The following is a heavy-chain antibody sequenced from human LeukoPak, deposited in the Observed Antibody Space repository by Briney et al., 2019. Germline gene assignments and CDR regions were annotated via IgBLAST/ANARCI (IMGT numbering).Heavy chain of an antibody. D-gene: IGHD3-9*01. V-gene: IGHV3-9*03. CDR3: AKGQGEGRLGLDAFDI. J-gene: IGHJ3*02. CDR2: ISWNSGSI. CDR1: GFTFDDYA. Sequence: GRSLRLSCAASGFTFDDYAMHWVRQAPGKGLEWVSGISWNSGSIGYADSVKGRFTISRDNAKNSLYLQMNSLRAEDMALYYCAKGQGEGRLGLDAFDIWGQGTMVTVSS.